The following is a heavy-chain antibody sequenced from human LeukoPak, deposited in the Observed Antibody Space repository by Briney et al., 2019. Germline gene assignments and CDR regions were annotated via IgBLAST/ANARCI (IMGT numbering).Heavy chain of an antibody. CDR3: ARDSAGSGSYVGYFEY. CDR2: ISSSGSTI. Sequence: SGGSLRLSCAASGFTFSSYEMNWVRQAPGKGLEWVSYISSSGSTIYYADSVKGRFTISRDNAKNSLYLQMNSLRAEDTAVYYCARDSAGSGSYVGYFEYWGQGTLVTVSS. D-gene: IGHD3-10*01. J-gene: IGHJ4*02. CDR1: GFTFSSYE. V-gene: IGHV3-48*03.